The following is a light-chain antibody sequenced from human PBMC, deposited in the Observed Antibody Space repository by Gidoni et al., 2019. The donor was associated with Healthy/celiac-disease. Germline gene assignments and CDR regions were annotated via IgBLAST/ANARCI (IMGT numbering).Light chain of an antibody. V-gene: IGKV1-39*01. Sequence: DIHLTQSPSSLSASVGDRVTITCRASQSISSYLNWYQQKPGKAPKLLIYAASSLQSGVPSRFSGSGSGTDFTLTISSLQPEDFATYYCQQGYSTPRLWTFGQGTKVEIK. CDR2: AAS. CDR1: QSISSY. J-gene: IGKJ1*01. CDR3: QQGYSTPRLWT.